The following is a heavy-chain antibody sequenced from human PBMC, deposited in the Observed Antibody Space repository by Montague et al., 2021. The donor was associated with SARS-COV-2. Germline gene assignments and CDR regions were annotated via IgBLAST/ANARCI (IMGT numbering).Heavy chain of an antibody. J-gene: IGHJ6*02. Sequence: SLRLSCAASGFTVSSNYMSWVRQAPGKGLEWVSDIYSGGSTYYADSVKGRFTISRDNSKNTVYLQMNSLRAEDTAAYYCARDTPKQLNYYYGMDVWGQGTTVTVS. CDR2: IYSGGST. V-gene: IGHV3-66*01. D-gene: IGHD6-13*01. CDR3: ARDTPKQLNYYYGMDV. CDR1: GFTVSSNY.